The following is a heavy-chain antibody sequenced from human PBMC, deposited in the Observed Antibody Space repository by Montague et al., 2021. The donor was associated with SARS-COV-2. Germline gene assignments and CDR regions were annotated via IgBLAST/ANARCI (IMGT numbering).Heavy chain of an antibody. D-gene: IGHD3-3*01. Sequence: TLSLTCTVSGGYISAGWYNWSWIRPHTEKGLEWFVNIYYSGSSTYXXXVESPVSISISTAAYQLSLMMTSVTAADTAYYYCAKLHPDGAFGSGTKWFDPWGQGIRVTVSS. CDR2: IYYSGSS. J-gene: IGHJ5*02. CDR1: GGYISAGWYN. V-gene: IGHV4-31*01. CDR3: AKLHPDGAFGSGTKWFDP.